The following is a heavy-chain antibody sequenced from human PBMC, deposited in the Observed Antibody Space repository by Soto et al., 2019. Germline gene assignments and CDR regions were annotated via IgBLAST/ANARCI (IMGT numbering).Heavy chain of an antibody. CDR2: IYYSGST. D-gene: IGHD3-10*01. V-gene: IGHV4-59*01. J-gene: IGHJ4*02. CDR1: GGSISSYY. CDR3: ARAPRGNYGYPSYFDY. Sequence: SXTLSLTCTVSGGSISSYYWSWIRQPPGKGLEWIEYIYYSGSTNYNPSLKSRVTISVDTSKNQFSLKLSSVTAADTAVYYCARAPRGNYGYPSYFDYWGQGTLVTVSS.